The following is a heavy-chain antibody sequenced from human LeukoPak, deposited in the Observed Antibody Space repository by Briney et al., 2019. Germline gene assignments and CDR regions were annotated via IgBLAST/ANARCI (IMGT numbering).Heavy chain of an antibody. D-gene: IGHD3-10*01. J-gene: IGHJ6*03. Sequence: SETLSLTCTVSGGSISPYFWSWIRQPPGKGLEWIGEINHSGSTNYNPSLKSRVTISVDTSKNQFSLKLSSVTAADTAVYYCARRRRVYYGSGSYVYYYYYYMDVWGKGTTVTISS. CDR1: GGSISPYF. CDR2: INHSGST. CDR3: ARRRRVYYGSGSYVYYYYYYMDV. V-gene: IGHV4-34*01.